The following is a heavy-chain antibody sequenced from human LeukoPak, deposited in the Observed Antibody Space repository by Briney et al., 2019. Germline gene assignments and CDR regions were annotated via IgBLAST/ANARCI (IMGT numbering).Heavy chain of an antibody. J-gene: IGHJ6*02. V-gene: IGHV3-15*01. CDR1: GVTFSNAW. CDR2: IKSKTDGGTT. D-gene: IGHD4-17*01. Sequence: GGALRLSCAASGVTFSNAWMSWVRQAPGKGLEWVGRIKSKTDGGTTDYAAPVKGRFTISRDDSKNTLYLQMNSLKTEDTAVYCCTTEGLAAAVTMFRGPPWYYGMDVWGQGTTVTVSS. CDR3: TTEGLAAAVTMFRGPPWYYGMDV.